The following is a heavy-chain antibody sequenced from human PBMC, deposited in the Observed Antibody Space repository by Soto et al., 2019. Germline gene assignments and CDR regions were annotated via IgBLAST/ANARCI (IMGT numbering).Heavy chain of an antibody. D-gene: IGHD3-22*01. V-gene: IGHV4-61*08. CDR2: IYYSGST. CDR1: GCSISSGDYY. J-gene: IGHJ4*02. CDR3: AREYYDSNGYYFDY. Sequence: SETLSLTCTVSGCSISSGDYYWSWIRQPPGKGLEWIGYIYYSGSTNYNPSLKSRVTISVDTSKNQFSLKLSSVTAADTAVYYCAREYYDSNGYYFDYWGQGTLVTVSS.